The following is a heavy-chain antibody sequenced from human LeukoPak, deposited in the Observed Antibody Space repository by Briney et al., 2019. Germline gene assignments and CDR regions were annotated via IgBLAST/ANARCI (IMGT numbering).Heavy chain of an antibody. J-gene: IGHJ6*02. CDR1: GFTFSSCS. D-gene: IGHD3-22*01. Sequence: LGGSLRLSCAASGFTFSSCSMNWVRQAPGKGLEWVSSISSSSSYIYYADSVKGRFTISRDNAKNSLYLQMNSLRAEDTAVYYCATSLLRRPYYYGMDVWGQGTTVTVSS. CDR3: ATSLLRRPYYYGMDV. V-gene: IGHV3-21*01. CDR2: ISSSSSYI.